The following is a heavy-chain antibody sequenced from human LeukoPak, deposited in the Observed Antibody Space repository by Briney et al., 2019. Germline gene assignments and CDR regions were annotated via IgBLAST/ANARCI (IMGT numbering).Heavy chain of an antibody. CDR1: GASIASHSW. CDR3: AYNRNFALDN. V-gene: IGHV4/OR15-8*01. Sequence: PSETLSLTCAVAGASIASHSWWSWVRQPPGKGLEWIGEVYHSGGANYKPSLKSRVTISVDTSRNHFSLKLTSVTAADTAVYFCAYNRNFALDNWGQGTLVTVSS. J-gene: IGHJ4*01. D-gene: IGHD1-14*01. CDR2: VYHSGGA.